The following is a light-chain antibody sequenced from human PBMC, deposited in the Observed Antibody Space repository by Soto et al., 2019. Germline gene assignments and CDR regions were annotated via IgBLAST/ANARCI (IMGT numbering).Light chain of an antibody. J-gene: IGKJ1*01. Sequence: ALRMTQSPSSLSASTGDRVTITCRASQGISSYLAWYQQKPGKAPNLLIYAASTLQSGVPSRFSGSGSGTDFTLTISCLQSEDFATYYCQQYYSYPPWTFGQGTKVEIK. CDR3: QQYYSYPPWT. CDR1: QGISSY. CDR2: AAS. V-gene: IGKV1-8*01.